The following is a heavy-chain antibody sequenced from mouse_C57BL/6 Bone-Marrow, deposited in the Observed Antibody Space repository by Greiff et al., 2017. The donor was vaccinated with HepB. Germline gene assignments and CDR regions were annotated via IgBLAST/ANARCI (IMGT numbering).Heavy chain of an antibody. Sequence: DVQLQESGGDLVKPGGSLKLSCAASGFTFSSYGMSWVRQTPDKRLEWVATISSGGSYTYYPDSVKGRFTISRDNAKNTLYLQMSSLKSEDTAMYYCARLTVVATDYAMDYWGQGTSVTVSS. V-gene: IGHV5-6*01. CDR2: ISSGGSYT. CDR3: ARLTVVATDYAMDY. D-gene: IGHD1-1*01. CDR1: GFTFSSYG. J-gene: IGHJ4*01.